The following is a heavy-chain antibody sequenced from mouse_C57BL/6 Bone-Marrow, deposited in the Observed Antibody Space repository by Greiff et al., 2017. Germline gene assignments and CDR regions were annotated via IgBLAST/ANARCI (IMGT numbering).Heavy chain of an antibody. D-gene: IGHD1-1*01. V-gene: IGHV1-81*01. Sequence: VQLQQSGAELARPGASVKLSCKASGFTFTSYGISWVKQRTGQGLEWIGEIYPRSGNTYYNEKFKGQVTLTADKSSSTAYMELRSLTSEDSAVYFSARYYCYCSSYAMDYWGQGTSVTVSS. CDR2: IYPRSGNT. CDR3: ARYYCYCSSYAMDY. J-gene: IGHJ4*01. CDR1: GFTFTSYG.